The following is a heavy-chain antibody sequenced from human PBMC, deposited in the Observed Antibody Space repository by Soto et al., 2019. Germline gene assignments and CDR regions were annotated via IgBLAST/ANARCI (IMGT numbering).Heavy chain of an antibody. V-gene: IGHV1-18*04. D-gene: IGHD3-3*01. J-gene: IGHJ4*02. Sequence: ASVKVSCKASGYTFTRSGISWVRPAPGQGLEWMGWISAYNGNTNYAQKLQGRVTMTTDTSTSTAYMELRSLRSDDTAVYYCARVAYRSGYLVFDYWGQGTLVTVSS. CDR2: ISAYNGNT. CDR3: ARVAYRSGYLVFDY. CDR1: GYTFTRSG.